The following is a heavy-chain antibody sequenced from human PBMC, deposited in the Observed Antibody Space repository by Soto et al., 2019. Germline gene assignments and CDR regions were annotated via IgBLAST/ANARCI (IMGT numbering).Heavy chain of an antibody. CDR3: VRGGAAAATGNYHWFDP. CDR1: GFTFSSYA. D-gene: IGHD6-13*01. CDR2: IWYDGSKK. Sequence: QVQLVESGGGVVQPGRSLRLSCAASGFTFSSYAMHWVRQAPGKGLEWVAVIWYDGSKKYYTDSVKGRFTISRDNSKNTLYRQRATLRDEDTAVYYCVRGGAAAATGNYHWFDPWGQGTLVTVSS. J-gene: IGHJ5*02. V-gene: IGHV3-33*08.